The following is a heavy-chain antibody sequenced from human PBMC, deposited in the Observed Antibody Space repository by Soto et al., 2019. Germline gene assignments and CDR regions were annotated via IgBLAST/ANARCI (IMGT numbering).Heavy chain of an antibody. V-gene: IGHV4-59*01. D-gene: IGHD3-3*01. Sequence: SETLSLTCTVSGGSISSYYWSWIRQPPGKGLEWIGYIYYSGSTNYNPSLKSRDSISVDTSKNQFSLNLSSVTATDTAVYYCARGTYDFWSGYYRYNWFDSWGQGTLVTVS. CDR2: IYYSGST. J-gene: IGHJ5*01. CDR3: ARGTYDFWSGYYRYNWFDS. CDR1: GGSISSYY.